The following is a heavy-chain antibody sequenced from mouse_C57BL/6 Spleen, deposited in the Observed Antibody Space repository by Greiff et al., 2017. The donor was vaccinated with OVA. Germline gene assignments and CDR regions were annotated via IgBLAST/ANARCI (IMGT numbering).Heavy chain of an antibody. CDR1: GYTFTSYW. CDR2: IYPGSGST. D-gene: IGHD1-1*01. J-gene: IGHJ4*01. CDR3: EGRYYGSSYDYAMDY. V-gene: IGHV1-55*01. Sequence: QVQLQQPGAELVKPGASVQMSCKASGYTFTSYWITWVKQRPGQGLEWIGDIYPGSGSTNYNEKFKSKATLTVDTSSSTAYMQLSSLTSEDSAVYDCEGRYYGSSYDYAMDYWGQGTSVTVSS.